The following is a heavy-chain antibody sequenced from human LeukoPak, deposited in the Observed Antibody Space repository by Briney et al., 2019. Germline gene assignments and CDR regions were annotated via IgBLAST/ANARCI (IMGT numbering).Heavy chain of an antibody. V-gene: IGHV5-10-1*01. CDR3: ARHGGDYYYGMDV. CDR1: GYSFTSYW. J-gene: IGHJ6*04. D-gene: IGHD3-3*01. Sequence: KDGESLKISCKGSGYSFTSYWISWVRQMPGKGLEWMGRIDPSDSYTNYSPSFQGHVTISADKSISTAYLQWSSLKASDTTMYYCARHGGDYYYGMDVWGKGTTVTVSS. CDR2: IDPSDSYT.